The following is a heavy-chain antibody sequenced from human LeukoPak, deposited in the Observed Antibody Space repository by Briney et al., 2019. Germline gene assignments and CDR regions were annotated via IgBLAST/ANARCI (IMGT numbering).Heavy chain of an antibody. J-gene: IGHJ4*02. CDR2: IRSKAYGGTT. D-gene: IGHD4-17*01. V-gene: IGHV3-49*04. CDR3: TRGGLVYGDYGGFFDY. CDR1: GFTFCDYA. Sequence: PGRSLRLSCTASGFTFCDYAMSWVRQDPGKGLAWVGFIRSKAYGGTTEYAASGTGRFSISRDDSKSTAYLQMNSLKTEDTAVYYCTRGGLVYGDYGGFFDYWGQGTLVTVSS.